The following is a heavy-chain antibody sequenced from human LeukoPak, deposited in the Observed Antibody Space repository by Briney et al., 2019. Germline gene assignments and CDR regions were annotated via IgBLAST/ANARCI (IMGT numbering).Heavy chain of an antibody. J-gene: IGHJ4*02. CDR2: ISSSSSYI. CDR1: GFTFSSYS. CDR3: AREKGNSSWYAHHDY. V-gene: IGHV3-21*01. Sequence: NTGGSLRLSCAASGFTFSSYSMNWVRQAPGKGLEWVSSISSSSSYIYYADSVKGRFTISRDNAKNSLYLQMNSLRAEDTAVYYCAREKGNSSWYAHHDYWGQGTLVTVSS. D-gene: IGHD6-13*01.